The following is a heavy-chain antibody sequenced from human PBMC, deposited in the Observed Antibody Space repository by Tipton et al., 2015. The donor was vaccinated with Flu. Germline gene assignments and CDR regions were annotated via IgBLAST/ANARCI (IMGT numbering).Heavy chain of an antibody. CDR1: GFTFSDYW. CDR2: MNQDGSVK. D-gene: IGHD1-26*01. Sequence: SLRLSCAASGFTFSDYWMTWVRQAPGKGLEWVANMNQDGSVKYYVDSVKGRFTISRDNAKNSLYLQMNSVRAEDTAVYYCVRAVGAAGSLWGQGTMVPVSS. J-gene: IGHJ3*01. V-gene: IGHV3-7*01. CDR3: VRAVGAAGSL.